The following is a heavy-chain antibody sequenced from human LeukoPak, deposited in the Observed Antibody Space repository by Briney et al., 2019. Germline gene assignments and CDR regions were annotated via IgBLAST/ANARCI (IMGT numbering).Heavy chain of an antibody. CDR1: GFTFGKYW. V-gene: IGHV3-7*03. CDR3: ARNYGDYGLFRY. CDR2: IKLDGSEK. J-gene: IGHJ4*02. Sequence: GGSLRLSCVASGFTFGKYWMSWVRQAPGKGLEWVANIKLDGSEKNYVDSVKGRFTISRDNTKNSLYLQMNSLRAEDTAVYYCARNYGDYGLFRYWGQGTLVTVSS. D-gene: IGHD4-17*01.